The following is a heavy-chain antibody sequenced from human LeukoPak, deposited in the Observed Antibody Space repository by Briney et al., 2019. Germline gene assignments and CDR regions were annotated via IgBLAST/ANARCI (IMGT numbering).Heavy chain of an antibody. CDR3: AKVLSVTMIVVPNDAFDI. V-gene: IGHV3-33*06. CDR2: IWYDGSNK. Sequence: LTGGSLRLSCAASGFTFSNYGMHWVRQAPGKGLEWVAVIWYDGSNKYYADSVKGRFTISRDNSKNTLYLQMNSLRAEDTAVYYCAKVLSVTMIVVPNDAFDIWAKGQWSPSLQ. D-gene: IGHD3-22*01. CDR1: GFTFSNYG. J-gene: IGHJ3*02.